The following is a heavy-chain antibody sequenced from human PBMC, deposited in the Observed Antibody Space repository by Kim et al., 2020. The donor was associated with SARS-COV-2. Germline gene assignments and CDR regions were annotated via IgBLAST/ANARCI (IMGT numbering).Heavy chain of an antibody. Sequence: AVTGKSRITINPDTSKNQFSLQLNSVTPEDTAVYYCARLSNGLGPYYFDYWGQGTLVTVSS. V-gene: IGHV6-1*01. J-gene: IGHJ4*02. CDR3: ARLSNGLGPYYFDY. D-gene: IGHD6-19*01.